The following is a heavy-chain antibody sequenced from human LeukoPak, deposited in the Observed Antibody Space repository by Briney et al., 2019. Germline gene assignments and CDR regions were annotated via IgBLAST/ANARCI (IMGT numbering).Heavy chain of an antibody. V-gene: IGHV1-69*13. J-gene: IGHJ5*02. CDR3: ASFPRDIVVVDP. CDR2: IIPIFGTA. CDR1: GGTFSSYA. D-gene: IGHD2-2*01. Sequence: GASVKVSCKASGGTFSSYAISWVRQAPGQGLEWMGGIIPIFGTANYAQKFQGRVTITADESTSTAYMELSSLRSEDTAVYYCASFPRDIVVVDPWGQGTLVTVSS.